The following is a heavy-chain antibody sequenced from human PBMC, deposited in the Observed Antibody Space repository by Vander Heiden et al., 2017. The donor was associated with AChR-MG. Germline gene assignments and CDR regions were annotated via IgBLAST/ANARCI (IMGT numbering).Heavy chain of an antibody. J-gene: IGHJ6*02. CDR1: GFTFSSYV. Sequence: QVQLVESGGGVVQPGRSLRLSCAASGFTFSSYVMNWVRQAPGKGLEWVAVKSYDGSNKYYAGSVKGRFTISRDNSKNTLYLQMNSLRAEDTAVYYCARNARGVLTYYYYYGMDVWGQGTTVTVSS. D-gene: IGHD3-10*02. CDR2: KSYDGSNK. V-gene: IGHV3-30-3*01. CDR3: ARNARGVLTYYYYYGMDV.